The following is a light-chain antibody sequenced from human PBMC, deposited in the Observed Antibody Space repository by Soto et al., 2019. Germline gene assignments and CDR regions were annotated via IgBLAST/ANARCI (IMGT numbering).Light chain of an antibody. J-gene: IGKJ4*01. CDR1: QSVLYSSNNKNY. CDR3: QQYYRPPLT. Sequence: DIVMTQSPDSLAASLGERATINCKSSQSVLYSSNNKNYLAWYQQKPGQPPKLLIYWASTRESGVPDRFSGSGSGTDFTLTISSLQAEDVAGYYCQQYYRPPLTFGGGTKVEIK. CDR2: WAS. V-gene: IGKV4-1*01.